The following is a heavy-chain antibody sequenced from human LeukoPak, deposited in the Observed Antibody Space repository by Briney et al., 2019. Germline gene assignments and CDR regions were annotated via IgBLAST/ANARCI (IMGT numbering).Heavy chain of an antibody. Sequence: GGSLRLSCAASGFTVSTNYMSWVRQAPGKGLEWVSVLYRGGTSYYTDSVKGRFTISRDNAKNSLYLQMNNLRAEDTAVYYCAKDQEGPSYGLFDYWGQGTLVSVSS. CDR3: AKDQEGPSYGLFDY. CDR2: LYRGGTS. V-gene: IGHV3-53*01. D-gene: IGHD5-18*01. CDR1: GFTVSTNY. J-gene: IGHJ4*02.